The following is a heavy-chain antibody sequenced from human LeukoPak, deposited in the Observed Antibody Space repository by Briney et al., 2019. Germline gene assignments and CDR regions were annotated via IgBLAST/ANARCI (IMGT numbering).Heavy chain of an antibody. CDR2: IYTSGST. J-gene: IGHJ2*01. CDR3: ARVGYSSGWYFDL. D-gene: IGHD6-19*01. Sequence: PSETLSLTCTVSGGAIRSYYWSWIRQPAGKGLEWIGRIYTSGSTNYNPSLKSRVTMSVDTSKNQFSLKLSSVTAADTAVYYCARVGYSSGWYFDLWGRGTLVTVSS. CDR1: GGAIRSYY. V-gene: IGHV4-4*07.